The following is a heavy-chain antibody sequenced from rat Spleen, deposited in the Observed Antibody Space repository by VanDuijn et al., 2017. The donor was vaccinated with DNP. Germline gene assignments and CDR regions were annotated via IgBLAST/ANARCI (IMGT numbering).Heavy chain of an antibody. Sequence: EVQLVESGGGLVQPGRSLKLSCAASGFTFSDYYMAWVRQAPTKGLELVAYIGYDGGSTYYGDSVRGRFTISRDDAKNTLYLQMNSLRSEDTATYYCARAPGFGYYSGVDYWGQGVMVTVSS. CDR3: ARAPGFGYYSGVDY. CDR2: IGYDGGST. CDR1: GFTFSDYY. D-gene: IGHD1-1*01. V-gene: IGHV5-22*01. J-gene: IGHJ2*01.